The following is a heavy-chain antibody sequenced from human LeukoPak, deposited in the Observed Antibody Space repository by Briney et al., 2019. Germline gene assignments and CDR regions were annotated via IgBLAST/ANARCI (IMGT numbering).Heavy chain of an antibody. J-gene: IGHJ6*01. V-gene: IGHV3-15*01. Sequence: GGSLRLSCAASGFTFSSYSMSWVRQAPGKGLEWVGRIKSKTDGGTTDYAAPVKGRFTISRDNAKNSQYLQMNSLRAEDTAVYYCAELGITMIGGVWAKGTTVTISS. CDR1: GFTFSSYS. CDR2: IKSKTDGGTT. D-gene: IGHD3-10*02. CDR3: AELGITMIGGV.